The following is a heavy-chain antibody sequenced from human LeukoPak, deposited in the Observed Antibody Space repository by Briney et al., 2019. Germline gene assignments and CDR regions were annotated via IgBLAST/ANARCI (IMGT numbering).Heavy chain of an antibody. CDR3: ARDSYEIADDAFDI. CDR2: ISISSSYT. Sequence: PGGSLRLSCAASGFTFSSYRMNWVRQAPGKGLEWVSSISISSSYTYYADSVKGRFTISRDNAKYSLYLQMNSLRAEDTAVYYCARDSYEIADDAFDIWGQGTMVTVSS. J-gene: IGHJ3*02. CDR1: GFTFSSYR. D-gene: IGHD3-3*01. V-gene: IGHV3-21*01.